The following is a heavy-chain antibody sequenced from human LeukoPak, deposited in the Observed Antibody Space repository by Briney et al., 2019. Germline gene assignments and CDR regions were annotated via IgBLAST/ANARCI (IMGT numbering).Heavy chain of an antibody. J-gene: IGHJ5*02. D-gene: IGHD4-11*01. CDR3: ARALGLQITNEEWFDP. Sequence: PSETLSLTCAVYGGSFSGYYWGWIRQPPGKGLEWIGEINRSGSTNYNPSLKSRVTISVDTSKNQFSLKLSSVTAADTAVYYCARALGLQITNEEWFDPWGQGTLVTVSS. CDR2: INRSGST. CDR1: GGSFSGYY. V-gene: IGHV4-34*01.